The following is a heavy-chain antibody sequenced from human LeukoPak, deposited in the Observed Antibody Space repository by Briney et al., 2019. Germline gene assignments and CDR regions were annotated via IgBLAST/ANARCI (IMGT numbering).Heavy chain of an antibody. J-gene: IGHJ3*02. Sequence: SETLSLTCTVSGGSISGQYWSWIRQPRGKGREWIGEIYYGGGTKYNPSLERRVTISLDTSKNQVSLKLRSVTAADTAVYYCARRGDTWGQGTMVTVSS. CDR3: ARRGDT. D-gene: IGHD3-16*01. V-gene: IGHV4-59*08. CDR2: IYYGGGT. CDR1: GGSISGQY.